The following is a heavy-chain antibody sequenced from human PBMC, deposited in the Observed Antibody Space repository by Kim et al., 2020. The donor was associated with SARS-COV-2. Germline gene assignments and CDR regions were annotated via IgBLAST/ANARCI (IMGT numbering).Heavy chain of an antibody. CDR1: GFTFSSYA. J-gene: IGHJ3*02. CDR3: AKDLMGDLEWLVIRGAFDI. Sequence: GGSLRLSCAASGFTFSSYAMSWVRQAPGKGLEWVSTISGSGGSTYYADSVKGRFTISRDNSKNTLYLQMNSLRAEDTAVYYCAKDLMGDLEWLVIRGAFDIWGQGTMVTVSS. CDR2: ISGSGGST. V-gene: IGHV3-23*01. D-gene: IGHD3-3*01.